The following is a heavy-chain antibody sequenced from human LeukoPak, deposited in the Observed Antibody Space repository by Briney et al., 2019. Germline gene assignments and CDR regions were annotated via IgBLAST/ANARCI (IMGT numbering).Heavy chain of an antibody. CDR3: ARYGDSSVYYSADAFDI. J-gene: IGHJ3*02. CDR1: GFTFSSYE. D-gene: IGHD3-22*01. V-gene: IGHV3-48*03. Sequence: PGGSLRLSCAASGFTFSSYEMNWVRQAPGKGLEWVSYIGTSDSSTYYVASVKGRFTISRDNAKNSLYLQMNSLRAEDTAVYYCARYGDSSVYYSADAFDIWGQGTMVTVSS. CDR2: IGTSDSST.